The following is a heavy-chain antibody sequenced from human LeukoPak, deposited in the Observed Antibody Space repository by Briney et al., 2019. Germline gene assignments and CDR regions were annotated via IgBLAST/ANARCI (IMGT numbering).Heavy chain of an antibody. V-gene: IGHV1-18*01. CDR2: ISAYNGNT. J-gene: IGHJ5*02. D-gene: IGHD3-22*01. CDR1: GYTFTSYG. Sequence: ASVKVSCKASGYTFTSYGISWVRQAPGQGLEWMGGISAYNGNTNYVQKLQGRVTMTTDTSTSTAYMELRSLRSDDTAVYYCATTMKYYYDSNWFDPWGQGTLVTVSS. CDR3: ATTMKYYYDSNWFDP.